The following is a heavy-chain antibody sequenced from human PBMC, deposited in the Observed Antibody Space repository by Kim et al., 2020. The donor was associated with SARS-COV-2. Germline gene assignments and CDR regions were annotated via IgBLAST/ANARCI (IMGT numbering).Heavy chain of an antibody. J-gene: IGHJ5*02. CDR2: IYYSGST. D-gene: IGHD3-3*01. CDR3: ARRLGYDFWSGFDP. CDR1: GGSISSSSYY. V-gene: IGHV4-39*01. Sequence: SETLSLTCTVSGGSISSSSYYWGWIRQPPGKGLEWIGSIYYSGSTYYNPSLKSRVTISVDTSKNQFSLKLSSVTAADTAVYYCARRLGYDFWSGFDPWGQGTLVTVSS.